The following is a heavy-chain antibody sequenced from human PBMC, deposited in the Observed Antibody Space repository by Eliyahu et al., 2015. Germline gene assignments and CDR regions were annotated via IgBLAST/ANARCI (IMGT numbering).Heavy chain of an antibody. D-gene: IGHD5-24*01. CDR3: AHRLRYNYEYGFDP. V-gene: IGHV2-5*02. CDR2: ISWDDAK. Sequence: QITLKESGPTLVRSTQTLTLTCSFSGFSLSTSGVGVAWIRQPPGKALEWHALISWDDAKLYSPSLKTRLTVTKGTSINQVVLTMTNMDPVDTATYFCAHRLRYNYEYGFDPWGQGAPVTVSS. J-gene: IGHJ5*02. CDR1: GFSLSTSGVG.